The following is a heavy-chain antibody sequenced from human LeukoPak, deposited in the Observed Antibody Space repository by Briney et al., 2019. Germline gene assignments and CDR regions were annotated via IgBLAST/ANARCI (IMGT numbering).Heavy chain of an antibody. D-gene: IGHD5-24*01. CDR1: GDSVSSNSAA. CDR3: ARGGQGDGYSADDAFDI. Sequence: SQTLSLTCAISGDSVSSNSAAWNWIRQSPSRGLEWLGRTSYRSKWYNDYAVSVKSRITINPDTSKNQFSLQLNSVTPEDTAVYYCARGGQGDGYSADDAFDIWGRGTLVTVSS. J-gene: IGHJ3*02. CDR2: TSYRSKWYN. V-gene: IGHV6-1*01.